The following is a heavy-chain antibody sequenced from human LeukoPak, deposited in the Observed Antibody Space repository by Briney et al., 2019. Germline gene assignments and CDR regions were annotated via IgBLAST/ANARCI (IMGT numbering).Heavy chain of an antibody. J-gene: IGHJ6*03. V-gene: IGHV3-30*02. CDR3: ARPQVGQGGGGYLYYYYYMDV. CDR1: GFTFSSYG. CDR2: IRYDGSNK. Sequence: GGSLRLSCAASGFTFSSYGMHWVRQAPGKGLEWVAFIRYDGSNKYYADSVKGRFTISRDNSKNTLYLQMNSLRADDTAVYYCARPQVGQGGGGYLYYYYYMDVWGKGTTVTVSS. D-gene: IGHD2-15*01.